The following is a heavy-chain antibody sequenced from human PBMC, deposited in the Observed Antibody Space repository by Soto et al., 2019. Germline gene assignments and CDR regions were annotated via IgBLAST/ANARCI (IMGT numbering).Heavy chain of an antibody. Sequence: LRLSCAASGFTFRSNGMHWVRQAPGKGLEWVAVIWYDGSNEYYVDSVKGRFTISRDNSRNTLYLQMNSLRAEDTAVYYCARFSGSNSAGSLDYWGQGTLVTVSS. V-gene: IGHV3-33*01. J-gene: IGHJ4*02. D-gene: IGHD1-26*01. CDR3: ARFSGSNSAGSLDY. CDR2: IWYDGSNE. CDR1: GFTFRSNG.